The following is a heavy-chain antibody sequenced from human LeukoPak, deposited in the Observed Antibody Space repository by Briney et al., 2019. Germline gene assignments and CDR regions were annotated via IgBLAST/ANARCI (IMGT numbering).Heavy chain of an antibody. J-gene: IGHJ4*02. Sequence: ASVKVSCKGSGYTFTDYYMHLVRQPPAQGLEWMGWTNPNSGDTNYAQKLLGRVTMTRDTSISTVYKELSRLRSDDTAMYYCARDRRQQLIGDYFDYWGQGTLVTVSS. D-gene: IGHD7-27*01. CDR3: ARDRRQQLIGDYFDY. CDR2: TNPNSGDT. CDR1: GYTFTDYY. V-gene: IGHV1-2*02.